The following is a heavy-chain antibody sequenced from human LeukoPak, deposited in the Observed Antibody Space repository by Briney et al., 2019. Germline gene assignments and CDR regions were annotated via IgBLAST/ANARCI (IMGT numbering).Heavy chain of an antibody. CDR3: ARDGSAFDY. V-gene: IGHV3-7*01. CDR1: GFTFSSYW. CDR2: IEQDGSEK. D-gene: IGHD5-12*01. J-gene: IGHJ4*02. Sequence: PGGSLRLSCAASGFTFSSYWMSWVRQAPGKGLGWVANIEQDGSEKYYVDSVKGRYTISRDNAKNSLYLQMNSLRAEDTAVYYCARDGSAFDYWGQGTLVTVSS.